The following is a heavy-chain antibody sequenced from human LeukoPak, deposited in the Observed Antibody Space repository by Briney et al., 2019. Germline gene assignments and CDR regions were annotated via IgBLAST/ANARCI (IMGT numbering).Heavy chain of an antibody. CDR1: GYTFTGYY. J-gene: IGHJ6*03. D-gene: IGHD6-13*01. Sequence: ASVKVSCKASGYTFTGYYMHWVRQAPGQGLEWMGWINPNSGGTNYAQKFQGRVTMTRDTSISTAYMELSRLRSDDTAVYYCARGASSSWTFSMDVWGKGTTVTVSS. CDR2: INPNSGGT. V-gene: IGHV1-2*02. CDR3: ARGASSSWTFSMDV.